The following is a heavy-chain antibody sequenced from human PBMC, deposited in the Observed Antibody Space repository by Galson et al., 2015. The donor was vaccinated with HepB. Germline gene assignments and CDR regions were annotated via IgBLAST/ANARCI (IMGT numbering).Heavy chain of an antibody. V-gene: IGHV3-48*02. CDR2: ITSSGGTT. J-gene: IGHJ4*02. D-gene: IGHD3-22*01. Sequence: SLRLSCAASGFTFSSYSMLWVRQAPGKGLEWVSYITSSGGTTYYADSVKGRFTISRHNAKNSLYLQTNSLRDEDTAVYYCARGYDSGGYYPDYWGQGTLVTVSS. CDR1: GFTFSSYS. CDR3: ARGYDSGGYYPDY.